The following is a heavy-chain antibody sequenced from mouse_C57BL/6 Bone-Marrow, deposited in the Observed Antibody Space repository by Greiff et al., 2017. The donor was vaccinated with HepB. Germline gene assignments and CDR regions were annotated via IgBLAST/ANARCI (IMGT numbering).Heavy chain of an antibody. D-gene: IGHD1-2*01. CDR2: IRNKANNHAT. CDR1: GFTFSDAW. Sequence: EVKLMESGGGLVQPGGSMKLSCAASGFTFSDAWMDWVRQSPEKGLEWVAEIRNKANNHATYYAESVKGRFTISRDDSKSSVYLQMNSLRAEDTGIYYCTRPLTLTLITTASPPFAYWGQGTLVTVSA. J-gene: IGHJ3*01. V-gene: IGHV6-6*01. CDR3: TRPLTLTLITTASPPFAY.